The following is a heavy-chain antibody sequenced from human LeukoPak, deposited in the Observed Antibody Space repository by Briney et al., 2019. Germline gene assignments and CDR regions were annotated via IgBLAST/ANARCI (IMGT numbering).Heavy chain of an antibody. J-gene: IGHJ4*02. D-gene: IGHD3-10*01. V-gene: IGHV1-69*04. CDR1: GGTFSSYA. CDR2: IIPILGIA. CDR3: VRTEGDGYYYGSGSYGPTKYYFDY. Sequence: SVKVSCKASGGTFSSYAISWVRQAPGQGLEWMGRIIPILGIANYAQKFQGRVTITADKSTSTAYMELSSLRSEDTAVYYCVRTEGDGYYYGSGSYGPTKYYFDYWGQGTLVTVSS.